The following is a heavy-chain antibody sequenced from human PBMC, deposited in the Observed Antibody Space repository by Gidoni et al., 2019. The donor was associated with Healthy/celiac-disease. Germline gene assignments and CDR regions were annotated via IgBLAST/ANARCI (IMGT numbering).Heavy chain of an antibody. V-gene: IGHV3-30-3*01. Sequence: QVQLVESGGGVVQPGRSLRLSCSSSGFTFGSYAMHWVRQAPGKGLEWVAVISYDGSNKYYADSVKGRFTISRVNSKNTLYLQMNSLRAEDTAVYYCARVKAARTTLEYFQHWGQGTLVTVSS. J-gene: IGHJ1*01. CDR3: ARVKAARTTLEYFQH. CDR1: GFTFGSYA. CDR2: ISYDGSNK. D-gene: IGHD6-6*01.